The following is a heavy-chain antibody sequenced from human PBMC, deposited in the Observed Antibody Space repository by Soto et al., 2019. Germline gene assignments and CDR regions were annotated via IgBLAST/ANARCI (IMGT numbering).Heavy chain of an antibody. D-gene: IGHD4-4*01. CDR1: GFTFSSYT. CDR3: ARGRLTVTDV. CDR2: INSGSSTI. J-gene: IGHJ6*02. Sequence: PGGSLRLSCAASGFTFSSYTMNWVRQAPGKGLEWVSYINSGSSTIYYADSVKGRFTISRDNSKNTVYLQMNSLRDEDTAVYYCARGRLTVTDVWGQGTTVTVSS. V-gene: IGHV3-48*02.